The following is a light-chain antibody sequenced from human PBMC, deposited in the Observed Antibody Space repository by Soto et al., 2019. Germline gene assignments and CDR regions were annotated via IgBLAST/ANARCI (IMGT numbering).Light chain of an antibody. CDR1: QSISSW. J-gene: IGKJ1*01. V-gene: IGKV1-5*03. CDR2: KAS. CDR3: QQYNDNST. Sequence: DIQMTQSPSTLSASVGDRVTITCRASQSISSWLAWYQQKPGTAPKLLIYKASTLQSGVPSRFSGGGSGTEFTLTISSLHPDDSATYYCQQYNDNSTFGQGPKVDIK.